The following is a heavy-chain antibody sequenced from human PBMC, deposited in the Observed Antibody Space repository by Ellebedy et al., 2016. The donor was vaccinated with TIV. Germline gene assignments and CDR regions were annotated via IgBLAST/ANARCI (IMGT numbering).Heavy chain of an antibody. V-gene: IGHV3-7*01. CDR3: ARRYFDL. CDR2: IYQDGSDQ. Sequence: GGSLRLSCAASGFSFRSYWMSWVRQAPGKGLEWVANIYQDGSDQYYADSVKGRFTISRDNANKSLFLQMNSLRVDDTAVYYCARRYFDLWGRGTLVTVSS. J-gene: IGHJ2*01. CDR1: GFSFRSYW.